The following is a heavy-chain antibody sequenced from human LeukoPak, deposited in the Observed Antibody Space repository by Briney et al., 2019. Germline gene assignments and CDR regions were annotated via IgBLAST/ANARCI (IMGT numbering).Heavy chain of an antibody. CDR2: IFYSGST. CDR3: ARGRRYGDYRTVNWFDP. Sequence: SETLSLTCTVSSGSISTSNYYWGWVRQPPGKALEWIGNIFYSGSTFYSPSLKSRVTISLDTSRNQFSLKLSSVTAADTAVYYCARGRRYGDYRTVNWFDPWGQGTLVTVSS. D-gene: IGHD4-17*01. V-gene: IGHV4-39*07. CDR1: SGSISTSNYY. J-gene: IGHJ5*02.